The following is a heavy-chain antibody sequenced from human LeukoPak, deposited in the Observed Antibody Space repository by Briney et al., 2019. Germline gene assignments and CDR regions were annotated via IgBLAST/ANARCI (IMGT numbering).Heavy chain of an antibody. D-gene: IGHD6-19*01. V-gene: IGHV3-23*01. CDR2: ISGSGGST. CDR3: AKDLSLPPRVISGLGIEGY. J-gene: IGHJ4*02. Sequence: GGSLRLSCAASGFTFSSYAMSWVRQAPGKGLEWVSAISGSGGSTYYADSVKGRFTISRDNSKNTLYLQMNSLRAEDTAVYCCAKDLSLPPRVISGLGIEGYWGQGTLVTVSS. CDR1: GFTFSSYA.